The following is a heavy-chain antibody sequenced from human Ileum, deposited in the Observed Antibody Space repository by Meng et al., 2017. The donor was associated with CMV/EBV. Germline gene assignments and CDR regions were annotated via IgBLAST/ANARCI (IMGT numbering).Heavy chain of an antibody. D-gene: IGHD6-13*01. J-gene: IGHJ6*02. CDR2: IHSEGRT. CDR1: GFTVSSNN. V-gene: IGHV3-53*01. Sequence: GESLKISCAASGFTVSSNNLSWVRQAPGKGLEWVSLIHSEGRTYHADSVKGRFIISRDNSKNTVYLQMNNLRAEDTAVYYCARLQQQTGAFGMDVWGQGTTVTVSS. CDR3: ARLQQQTGAFGMDV.